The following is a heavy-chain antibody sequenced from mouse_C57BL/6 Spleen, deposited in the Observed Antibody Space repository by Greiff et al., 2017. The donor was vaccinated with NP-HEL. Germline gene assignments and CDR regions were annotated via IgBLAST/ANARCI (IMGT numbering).Heavy chain of an antibody. D-gene: IGHD1-1*01. J-gene: IGHJ4*01. CDR1: GYTFTSYG. V-gene: IGHV1-81*01. CDR2: IYPRRGNT. CDR3: ARGRITTVVATGGMDY. Sequence: QVHVKQSGAELARPGASVKLSCKASGYTFTSYGLSWVKQRTGQGLEWVGGIYPRRGNTYYNEKFKGKATLTADKSSSTAYMELRSLTSEDSAVYFCARGRITTVVATGGMDYWGQGTSVTVSS.